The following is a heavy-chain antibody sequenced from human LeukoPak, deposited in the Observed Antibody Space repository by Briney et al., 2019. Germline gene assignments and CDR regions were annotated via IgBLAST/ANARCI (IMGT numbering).Heavy chain of an antibody. V-gene: IGHV1-69*06. CDR2: IIPIFGTA. Sequence: SVKVSCKASGGTFSSYAISWVRQAPGRGLEWMGGIIPIFGTANYAQKFQGRVTITADKSSSTTYMELSNLRSEDMAVYYCAKGRGSIAAAGTSVWFDPWGQGTLVTVSS. D-gene: IGHD6-13*01. CDR1: GGTFSSYA. CDR3: AKGRGSIAAAGTSVWFDP. J-gene: IGHJ5*02.